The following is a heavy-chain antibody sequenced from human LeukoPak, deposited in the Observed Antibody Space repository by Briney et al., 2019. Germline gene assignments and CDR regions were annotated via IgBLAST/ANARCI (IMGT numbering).Heavy chain of an antibody. J-gene: IGHJ4*02. CDR2: IKSKTDGGTT. CDR1: GFTFSNAW. CDR3: TTVPTPTYYYDSSDDMDDY. V-gene: IGHV3-15*01. D-gene: IGHD3-22*01. Sequence: TGGSLRLSCAASGFTFSNAWMSWVRQAPGKGLEWVGRIKSKTDGGTTDYAAPVKGRFTISRDDSKNTLYLQMNSLKTEDTAVYYCTTVPTPTYYYDSSDDMDDYWGQGTLVTVSS.